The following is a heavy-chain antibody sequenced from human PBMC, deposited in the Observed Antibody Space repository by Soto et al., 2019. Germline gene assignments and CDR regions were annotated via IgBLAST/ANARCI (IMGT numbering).Heavy chain of an antibody. CDR1: GYSFTSYW. V-gene: IGHV5-51*01. CDR2: IYPGDSDT. Sequence: PGESLKISCKGSGYSFTSYWIGWVRQMPGKGLEWMGIIYPGDSDTRYSPSFQGQVTISADKSISTAYLQWSSLKASDTAMYYCARPPYYYDSSGLGWYFDYWGQGTLVTVSS. J-gene: IGHJ4*02. D-gene: IGHD3-22*01. CDR3: ARPPYYYDSSGLGWYFDY.